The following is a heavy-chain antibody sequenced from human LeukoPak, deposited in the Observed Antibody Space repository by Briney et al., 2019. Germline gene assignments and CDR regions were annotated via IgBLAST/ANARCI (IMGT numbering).Heavy chain of an antibody. D-gene: IGHD4-17*01. CDR2: IYYSGST. V-gene: IGHV4-59*01. J-gene: IGHJ3*02. Sequence: SETLSLTCTVSGVSISSYYWSWLRQPPGKGLEWIGYIYYSGSTNYNPSLKSRVTISVDTSKNHFSLMLSSVTAADTVVYYCARESSTVTTMVDAFDIWGQGTMVTVSS. CDR3: ARESSTVTTMVDAFDI. CDR1: GVSISSYY.